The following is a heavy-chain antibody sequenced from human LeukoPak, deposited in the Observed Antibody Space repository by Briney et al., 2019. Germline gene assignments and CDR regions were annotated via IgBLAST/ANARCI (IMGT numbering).Heavy chain of an antibody. CDR1: GGSFSGYY. D-gene: IGHD3-10*01. CDR2: INHSGST. Sequence: SETLSLTCAVYGGSFSGYYWSWIRQPPGKGLEWIGEINHSGSTNYNPSLKSRVTISVDTPKSQFSLKLSSVTAADTAVYYCAKSNGYGLVDIWGQGTMVTVSS. J-gene: IGHJ3*02. V-gene: IGHV4-34*01. CDR3: AKSNGYGLVDI.